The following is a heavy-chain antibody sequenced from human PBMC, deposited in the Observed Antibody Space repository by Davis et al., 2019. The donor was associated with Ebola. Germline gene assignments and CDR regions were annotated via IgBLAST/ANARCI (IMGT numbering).Heavy chain of an antibody. V-gene: IGHV4-59*01. J-gene: IGHJ6*02. CDR3: ARDLITYYYDSSGYSSYYYYGMDV. CDR1: GGSISSYY. CDR2: IYYSGST. Sequence: SETLSLTCTVSGGSISSYYWSWIRQPPEKGLEWVGYIYYSGSTNYNPSLKSRVTISVDTSKNQFSLKLSSVTAADTAVYYCARDLITYYYDSSGYSSYYYYGMDVWGQGTTVTVSS. D-gene: IGHD3-22*01.